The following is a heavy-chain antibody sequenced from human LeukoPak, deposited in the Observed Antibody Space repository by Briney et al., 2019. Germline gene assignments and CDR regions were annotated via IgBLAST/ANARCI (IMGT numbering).Heavy chain of an antibody. CDR3: ARELRYFVPLDY. V-gene: IGHV3-30*04. J-gene: IGHJ4*02. D-gene: IGHD3-9*01. CDR2: ISYDGSNK. CDR1: GLTFSSYA. Sequence: GRSLRLSCAASGLTFSSYAMHWVRQAPGKGLEWVAVISYDGSNKYYADSMKGRFTISRDNSKNTLYLQMNSLRAEDTAVYYCARELRYFVPLDYWGQGTLVTVSS.